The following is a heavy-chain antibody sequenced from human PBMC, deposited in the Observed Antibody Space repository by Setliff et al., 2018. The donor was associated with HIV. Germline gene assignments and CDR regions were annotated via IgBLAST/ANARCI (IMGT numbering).Heavy chain of an antibody. Sequence: ASVKVSCKASGYVFTDYAIHWVRQAPGQRLEWMGGFDPEDGETLYAQKFQGRVTITADESTNTVYMELSGLRSDDTAVYYCATLIHIPQPLDYWGQGTLVTVSS. CDR2: FDPEDGET. V-gene: IGHV1-24*01. CDR3: ATLIHIPQPLDY. J-gene: IGHJ4*02. CDR1: GYVFTDYA.